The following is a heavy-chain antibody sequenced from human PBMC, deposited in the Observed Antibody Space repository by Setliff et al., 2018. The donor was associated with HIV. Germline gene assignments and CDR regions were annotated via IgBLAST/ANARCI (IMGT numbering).Heavy chain of an antibody. V-gene: IGHV4-31*03. CDR3: VRAEYSSSSDWFAP. D-gene: IGHD6-6*01. J-gene: IGHJ5*02. Sequence: KPSETLSLTCTVSGGSISSEGYYWSWIRQHPGKGLEWIGYIYYSGNTYYSPSLKSRLTISVDTSKNQFSRKLRSVTAADTAVYYCVRAEYSSSSDWFAPWGQGALVTVSS. CDR2: IYYSGNT. CDR1: GGSISSEGYY.